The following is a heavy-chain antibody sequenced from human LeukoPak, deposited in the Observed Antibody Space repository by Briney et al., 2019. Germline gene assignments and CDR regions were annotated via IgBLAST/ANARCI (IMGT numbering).Heavy chain of an antibody. J-gene: IGHJ4*02. Sequence: ASVKVTCKASRYTFTSYDINWVREAAGHGLEWMGWMNPNTGRTGYAQKFQGRITMTRDTSINTAYMELTKLRSEDTAIYYCARLSQTPDYYTLGGYYYLGYWGQGTPVTVSS. CDR2: MNPNTGRT. V-gene: IGHV1-8*01. CDR3: ARLSQTPDYYTLGGYYYLGY. CDR1: RYTFTSYD. D-gene: IGHD3-10*01.